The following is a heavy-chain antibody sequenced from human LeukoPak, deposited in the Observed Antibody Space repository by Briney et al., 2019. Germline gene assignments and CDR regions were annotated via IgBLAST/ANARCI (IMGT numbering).Heavy chain of an antibody. CDR3: AKEVVITLGYFDY. CDR2: ISYDGSNK. CDR1: GFTFSSYG. V-gene: IGHV3-30*18. Sequence: GGSLRLSCAASGFTFSSYGMHWVRQAPGKGLEWVAVISYDGSNKYYADSVKGRFTISRDNSKNTLYLQMNSLRAEDTAVYYCAKEVVITLGYFDYWGQGTLVTVSS. D-gene: IGHD3-22*01. J-gene: IGHJ4*02.